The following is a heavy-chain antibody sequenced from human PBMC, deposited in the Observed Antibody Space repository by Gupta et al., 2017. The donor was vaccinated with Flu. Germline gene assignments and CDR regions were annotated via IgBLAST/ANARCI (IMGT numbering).Heavy chain of an antibody. D-gene: IGHD3-16*01. CDR1: GFTFSRYE. CDR3: AARIMIRVGGAPTDDDFDI. J-gene: IGHJ3*02. CDR2: ISSSGSRI. V-gene: IGHV3-48*03. Sequence: ELQLVGSRGGLVQPGGSLSLSFLASGFTFSRYEMNWVRKAPGKGLEWVSYISSSGSRIYYAESVKGRGTISRDNAKNSLDLHLNSLGAQDQAATYGAARIMIRVGGAPTDDDFDIWGQGTLVTVSS.